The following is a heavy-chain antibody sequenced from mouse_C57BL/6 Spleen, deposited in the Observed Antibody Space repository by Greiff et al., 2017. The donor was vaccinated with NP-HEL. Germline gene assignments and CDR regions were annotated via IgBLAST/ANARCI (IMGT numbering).Heavy chain of an antibody. Sequence: VQLQQPGAELVKPGASVKLSCKASGYTFTSYWMHWVKQRPGQGLEWIGMIHPNSGSTNYNEKFKSKATLTVDKSSSTAYMQLSSLTSEDSAVDYGARGNGYDGGAWFAYWGQGTLVTVSA. CDR1: GYTFTSYW. D-gene: IGHD2-2*01. J-gene: IGHJ3*01. CDR2: IHPNSGST. CDR3: ARGNGYDGGAWFAY. V-gene: IGHV1-64*01.